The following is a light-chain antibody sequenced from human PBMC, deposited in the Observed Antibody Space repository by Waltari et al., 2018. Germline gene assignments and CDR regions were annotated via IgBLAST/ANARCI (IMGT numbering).Light chain of an antibody. CDR3: CSYAYAARI. CDR1: SSDVGSYDL. J-gene: IGLJ2*01. V-gene: IGLV2-23*02. CDR2: EVN. Sequence: QSALTQPASVSGSPGQSITISCTGTSSDVGSYDLVSWYQLHPGKAPIVIIYEVNKRTSWVSSGFSGSNAGTTASLTISGLQAEDEADYYCCSYAYAARIVGGGTKLTVL.